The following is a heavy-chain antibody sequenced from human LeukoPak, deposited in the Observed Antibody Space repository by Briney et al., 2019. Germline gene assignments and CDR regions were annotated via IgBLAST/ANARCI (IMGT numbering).Heavy chain of an antibody. J-gene: IGHJ4*02. D-gene: IGHD3-10*01. CDR2: FYYSGNT. Sequence: SETLSLTCSVSGGSISSRSYYWGWIRQPPGKGLEWIGIFYYSGNTYYNPSLKSRVTISVDTSKNQFSLRLSSVTAADTAVYYCARDYGSYGFDYWGQGTLVTVSS. CDR3: ARDYGSYGFDY. CDR1: GGSISSRSYY. V-gene: IGHV4-39*02.